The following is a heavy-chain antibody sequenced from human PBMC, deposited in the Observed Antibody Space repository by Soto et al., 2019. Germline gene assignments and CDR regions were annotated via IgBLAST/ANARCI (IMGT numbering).Heavy chain of an antibody. J-gene: IGHJ4*02. CDR1: GGSISSYY. CDR2: IYYSGST. CDR3: ARDAAGHCSGGSCYHFDY. Sequence: QVQLQESGPGLVKPSETLSLTCTVSGGSISSYYWSWIRQPPGKGLEWIGYIYYSGSTNYNPSLKSRVTISVDTSKNQFSLKLSSVTAADTAVYYCARDAAGHCSGGSCYHFDYWGQGTLVTVSS. D-gene: IGHD2-15*01. V-gene: IGHV4-59*01.